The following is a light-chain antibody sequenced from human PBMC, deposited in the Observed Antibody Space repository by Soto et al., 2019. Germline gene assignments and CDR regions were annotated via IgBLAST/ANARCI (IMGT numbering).Light chain of an antibody. V-gene: IGKV3-20*01. CDR3: QQSSFHLLT. CDR1: QSVSSSY. J-gene: IGKJ4*01. Sequence: EIVLTQSPGTLSLYPGERATLSCRASQSVSSSYLAWYQQKPGQHPRLLLYGESSSATGIPHRFSGSGSGTDFTLPTSSLEAEDFVVYYCQQSSFHLLTFCGGTKVDIK. CDR2: GES.